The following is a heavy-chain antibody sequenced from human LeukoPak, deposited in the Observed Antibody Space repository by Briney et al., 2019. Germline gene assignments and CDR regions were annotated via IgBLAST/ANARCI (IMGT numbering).Heavy chain of an antibody. D-gene: IGHD3-22*01. CDR1: GGSFSGYY. V-gene: IGHV4-34*01. J-gene: IGHJ4*02. Sequence: SETLSLTCAVYGGSFSGYYWSWIRQPPGKGLEWIGEINHSGSTNYNPSLKSRVTISADTSKNQFSLKLSSVTAADTAVYYCASNVGTHYYDSSAQGGDYWGQGTLVTVSS. CDR2: INHSGST. CDR3: ASNVGTHYYDSSAQGGDY.